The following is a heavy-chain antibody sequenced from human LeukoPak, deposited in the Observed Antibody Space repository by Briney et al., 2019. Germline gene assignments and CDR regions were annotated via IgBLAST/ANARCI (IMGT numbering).Heavy chain of an antibody. V-gene: IGHV4-34*01. J-gene: IGHJ5*02. CDR3: ARGEACTNGVCPRRFDP. D-gene: IGHD2-8*01. CDR2: INHSGST. Sequence: SETLSLTCAVYGGSFSGYYWSWIRQPPGKGLEWIGEINHSGSTNYNPSLKSRVTISVDTSKNQFSLKLSSVTAADTAVYYCARGEACTNGVCPRRFDPWGQGTLVTVSS. CDR1: GGSFSGYY.